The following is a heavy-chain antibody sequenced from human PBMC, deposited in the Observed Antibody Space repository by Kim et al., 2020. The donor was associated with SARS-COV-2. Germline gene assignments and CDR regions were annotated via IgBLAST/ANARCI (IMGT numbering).Heavy chain of an antibody. J-gene: IGHJ4*02. CDR3: VRDLSTVGPIFFDY. V-gene: IGHV1-18*01. CDR1: GYTFISFG. Sequence: ASVKVSCKASGYTFISFGISWVRQAPGQGPEWMGWISGYTGDTMYAQKFQGRVTMTTDISTSTAYMELRSLRFDDTAVYYCVRDLSTVGPIFFDYWGQGTLVTVSS. D-gene: IGHD1-26*01. CDR2: ISGYTGDT.